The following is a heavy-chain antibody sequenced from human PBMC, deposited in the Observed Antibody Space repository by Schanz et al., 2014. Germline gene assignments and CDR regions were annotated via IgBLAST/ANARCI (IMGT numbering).Heavy chain of an antibody. D-gene: IGHD3-3*01. J-gene: IGHJ4*02. Sequence: EVHLLESGGGLVQPGGSLRLSCAASGFTFSNHALSWVRQAPGKGLEWVSGIGGSGDSTHYADSVKGRFIISRDNSKNTLYLQVNSLRAEDTAVYYCARDLLVSHYDFWSGNDYWGQGTLVTVSS. CDR1: GFTFSNHA. CDR3: ARDLLVSHYDFWSGNDY. CDR2: IGGSGDST. V-gene: IGHV3-23*01.